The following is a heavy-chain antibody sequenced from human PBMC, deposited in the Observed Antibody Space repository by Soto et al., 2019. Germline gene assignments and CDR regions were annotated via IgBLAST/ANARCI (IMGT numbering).Heavy chain of an antibody. D-gene: IGHD1-26*01. CDR1: GGSISSGGYY. CDR3: AREGGIVGATAADY. J-gene: IGHJ4*02. V-gene: IGHV4-31*03. Sequence: QVQLQESGPGLVKPSQTLSLTCTVSGGSISSGGYYWSWIRQHPGKGLEWIGYIYYSGSTYYHPSLKRRVTLXVXTXXNPFSVKLSSVTAADTAVYYCAREGGIVGATAADYWGQGTLVTVSS. CDR2: IYYSGST.